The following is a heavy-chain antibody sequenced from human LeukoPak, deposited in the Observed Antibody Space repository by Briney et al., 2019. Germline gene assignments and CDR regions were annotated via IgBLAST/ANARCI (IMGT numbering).Heavy chain of an antibody. Sequence: GASVKVSCKATGYTFTRYYMHWVRQAPGQGLEWMGWISAYNGNTNYAQKLQGRVTMTTDTSTSTAYMELRSLRSDDTAVYYCARDRRPMVRGVNFDYWGQGTLVTVSS. V-gene: IGHV1-18*04. D-gene: IGHD3-10*01. CDR1: GYTFTRYY. CDR2: ISAYNGNT. CDR3: ARDRRPMVRGVNFDY. J-gene: IGHJ4*02.